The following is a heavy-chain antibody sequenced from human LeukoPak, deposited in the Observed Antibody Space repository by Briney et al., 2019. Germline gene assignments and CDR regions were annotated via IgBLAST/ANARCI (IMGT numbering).Heavy chain of an antibody. CDR2: VHSGGRT. CDR1: GDSISSNY. D-gene: IGHD3-9*01. CDR3: ARDGTPYDILAGSRWGHFDY. Sequence: SETLSLTCTVSGDSISSNYWSWIRQPPGRGPEWIGYVHSGGRTNYNPSLLSRVTMSVDTSKNQFSLKLTSVTAADTAVYYCARDGTPYDILAGSRWGHFDYWGQGTLVTVSS. V-gene: IGHV4-59*01. J-gene: IGHJ4*02.